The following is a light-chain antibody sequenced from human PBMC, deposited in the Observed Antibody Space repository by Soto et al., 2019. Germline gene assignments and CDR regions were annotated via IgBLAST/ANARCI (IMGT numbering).Light chain of an antibody. CDR2: GDN. V-gene: IGLV1-40*01. J-gene: IGLJ1*01. CDR3: QSYDNSLTTFV. CDR1: SSNIGAEYD. Sequence: QSALTQPPSVSGAPGQRVAISCTGSSSNIGAEYDVHWYQQLPGTAPKRLIYGDNNRPSGVPDRFSGSKSGTSASLAITGLQPEDEADYYCQSYDNSLTTFVFGTGTKVTVL.